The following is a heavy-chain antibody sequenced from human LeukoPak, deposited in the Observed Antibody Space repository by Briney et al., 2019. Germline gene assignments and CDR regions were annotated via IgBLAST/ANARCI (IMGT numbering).Heavy chain of an antibody. D-gene: IGHD1-26*01. CDR3: ARALDRWELLV. Sequence: GGALRLPCAASGFTFSSYGMHWVRQAPGKGLEWVAVIWYDGSNKYYADSVKGRFTISRDNSKNTLYLQMNSLRAEDTAVYYCARALDRWELLVWGQGTLVTVSS. V-gene: IGHV3-33*01. CDR1: GFTFSSYG. CDR2: IWYDGSNK. J-gene: IGHJ4*02.